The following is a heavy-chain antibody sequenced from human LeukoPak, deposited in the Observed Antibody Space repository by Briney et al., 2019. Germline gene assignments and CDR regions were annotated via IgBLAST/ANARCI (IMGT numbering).Heavy chain of an antibody. CDR1: GLSLSSYY. CDR3: ARGSSSSWYRTMYYFDY. D-gene: IGHD6-13*01. J-gene: IGHJ4*02. V-gene: IGHV4-59*01. CDR2: IYYSGST. Sequence: PSETLSLTCTVSGLSLSSYYWSWIRQPPGKGLEWIGYIYYSGSTNYNPSLKSRVTISVDTSKNQFSLKLSSVTAADTAVYYCARGSSSSWYRTMYYFDYWGQGTLVTVSS.